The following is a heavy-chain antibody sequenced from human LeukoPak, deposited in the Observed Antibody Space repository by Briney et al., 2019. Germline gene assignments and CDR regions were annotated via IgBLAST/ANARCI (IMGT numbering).Heavy chain of an antibody. CDR1: GDSISSSNNY. V-gene: IGHV4-39*02. CDR2: IYYSGTT. CDR3: GREQTPFDY. J-gene: IGHJ4*02. D-gene: IGHD4-23*01. Sequence: SETLSLTCTVSGDSISSSNNYWGWLRPPPGKGLEWIGSIYYSGTTYYKPSLKSRVTISVDTSKNQFSLKLTSVTAADTAVYYCGREQTPFDYWGQGTLVTVSS.